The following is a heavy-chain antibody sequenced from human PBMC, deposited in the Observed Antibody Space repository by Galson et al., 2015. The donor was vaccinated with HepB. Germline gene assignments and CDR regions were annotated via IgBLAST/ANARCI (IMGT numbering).Heavy chain of an antibody. J-gene: IGHJ4*02. CDR1: GGTFSSYA. V-gene: IGHV1-69*13. CDR3: AAGDKTTVTALHLFDY. CDR2: IIPIFGIA. Sequence: SVKVSCKASGGTFSSYAISWVRQAPGQGLEWMGGIIPIFGIANYAQKFQGRVTITADESTSTAYMELSSLRPEDTAVYYCAAGDKTTVTALHLFDYWGQGTLVTVSS. D-gene: IGHD4-17*01.